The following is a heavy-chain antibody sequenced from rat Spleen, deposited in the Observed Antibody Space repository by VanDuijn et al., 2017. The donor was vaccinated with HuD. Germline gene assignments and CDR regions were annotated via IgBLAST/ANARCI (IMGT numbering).Heavy chain of an antibody. CDR1: GFTFSSFP. D-gene: IGHD1-4*01. CDR3: TAHGNRVSRFAY. V-gene: IGHV5-46*01. Sequence: EVQLVESGGGLVQPGRSMKLSCAASGFTFSSFPMAWVRQAPTKGLEWVASVSPTGGSTYYRDSVKGRFTISRDNAKSTLYLQMDSLRSEDTATYYCTAHGNRVSRFAYWGQGTLVTVSS. J-gene: IGHJ3*01. CDR2: VSPTGGST.